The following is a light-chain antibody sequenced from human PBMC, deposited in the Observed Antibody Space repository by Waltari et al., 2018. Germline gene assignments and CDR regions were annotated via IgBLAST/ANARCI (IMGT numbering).Light chain of an antibody. CDR1: TDTNVVTSS. Sequence: QAVLTQPSSLSASPGTSASLPCTFRTDTNVVTSSLTWHQQHPGSHPQYLLRYRSDSDKHQDSRVPRRFSGSKDASANAGILLISGLQSEDEADYYCMIWHINAVVFGGGTTLTVL. J-gene: IGLJ2*01. CDR3: MIWHINAVV. CDR2: YRSDSDK. V-gene: IGLV5-45*02.